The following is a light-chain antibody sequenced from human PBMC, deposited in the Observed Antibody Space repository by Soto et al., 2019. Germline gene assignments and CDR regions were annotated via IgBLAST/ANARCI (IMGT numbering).Light chain of an antibody. Sequence: LTQPASVSGSPGQSITISCTGTSSDVGAYKYVSWYQQHPGKAPKLIIYGVSNRPSGVSNRFSGSKSGNTAFLTISGLQPEDEADYYCSSFTGSSTLFGTGTKVTVL. J-gene: IGLJ1*01. V-gene: IGLV2-14*03. CDR2: GVS. CDR3: SSFTGSSTL. CDR1: SSDVGAYKY.